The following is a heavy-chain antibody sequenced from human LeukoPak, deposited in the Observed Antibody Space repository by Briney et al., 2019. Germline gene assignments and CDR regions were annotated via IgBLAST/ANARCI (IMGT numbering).Heavy chain of an antibody. CDR2: ISSSGSTM. Sequence: GGSLRLSCAASGFTFSDYYMSWIRQAPGKGLEWVSYISSSGSTMYYADSVKGRFTISRDNAKNSLCLQMNSLRAEDTAVYYCARGLFKNPFDYWGQGTLVTVSS. D-gene: IGHD2-21*01. CDR1: GFTFSDYY. CDR3: ARGLFKNPFDY. V-gene: IGHV3-11*04. J-gene: IGHJ4*02.